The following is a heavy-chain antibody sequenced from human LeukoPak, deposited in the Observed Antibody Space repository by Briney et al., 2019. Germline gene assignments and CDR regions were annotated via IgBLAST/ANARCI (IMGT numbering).Heavy chain of an antibody. CDR2: ISGSGGST. D-gene: IGHD2-2*01. Sequence: GGSLRLSCAASGFTFSSYAMSWVRQAPGKGLEWVSAISGSGGSTYYADSVKGRFTISRDNSKNTLYLQMNSLRAEDTAVYYCAKDKYYSSTSCPYYYYYYMDVWGKGTTVTVSS. V-gene: IGHV3-23*01. CDR3: AKDKYYSSTSCPYYYYYYMDV. CDR1: GFTFSSYA. J-gene: IGHJ6*03.